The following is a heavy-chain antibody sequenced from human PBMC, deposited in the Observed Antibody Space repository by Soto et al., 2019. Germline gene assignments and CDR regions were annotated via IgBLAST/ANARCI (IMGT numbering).Heavy chain of an antibody. D-gene: IGHD2-15*01. CDR2: ISGSGGST. Sequence: EVQLLESGGGLVQPGGSLRLSCAASGFTFSSYAMSWVRQAPGKGLEWVSAISGSGGSTYYPDSVKGRFTISRDNSKNTLYLQMNSLRAEDTAVYYCAKDTLPRYCSGGSCYPDAFDIWGQGTMVTVSS. CDR1: GFTFSSYA. J-gene: IGHJ3*02. CDR3: AKDTLPRYCSGGSCYPDAFDI. V-gene: IGHV3-23*01.